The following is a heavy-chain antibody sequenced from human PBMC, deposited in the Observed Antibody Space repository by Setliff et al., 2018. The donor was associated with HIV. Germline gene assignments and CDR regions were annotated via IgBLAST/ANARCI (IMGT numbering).Heavy chain of an antibody. CDR3: ARGWFDS. J-gene: IGHJ5*01. Sequence: LRLSCAASGFTLSIYEMNWVRQGPGRGLEWVSYISSSGSTIFYADSVKGRFTISRDNTKNSLHLQLDSLSAEDTAFYYCARGWFDSWGQGTLVTVSS. V-gene: IGHV3-48*03. CDR2: ISSSGSTI. CDR1: GFTLSIYE.